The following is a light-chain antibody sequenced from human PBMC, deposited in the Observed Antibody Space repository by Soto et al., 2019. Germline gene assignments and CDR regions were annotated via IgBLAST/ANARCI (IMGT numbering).Light chain of an antibody. Sequence: DIVMTQSPLSLPVTPGEPASISCRSSQSLLHRDGYNYLDWYLQKPGQSTKLLIFLGSNRASGVPDRFSGSGSGTDFTMNISRVEAEDVGVYYCKQGLEAPLTFGGGTKGEMK. CDR2: LGS. CDR1: QSLLHRDGYNY. J-gene: IGKJ4*01. CDR3: KQGLEAPLT. V-gene: IGKV2-28*01.